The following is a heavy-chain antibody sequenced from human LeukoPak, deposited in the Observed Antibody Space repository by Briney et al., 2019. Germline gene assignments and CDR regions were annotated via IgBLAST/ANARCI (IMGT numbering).Heavy chain of an antibody. CDR2: IYYSGST. CDR1: GGSISSGGYY. J-gene: IGHJ4*02. D-gene: IGHD4-17*01. V-gene: IGHV4-31*03. CDR3: ARGDYGDYVFDY. Sequence: PSQTLSLTCTVPGGSISSGGYYWSWIRQHPGKGLEWIGYIYYSGSTYYNPSLKSRVTISVDTSKNQFSLKLSSVTAADTAVYYCARGDYGDYVFDYWGQGTLVTVSS.